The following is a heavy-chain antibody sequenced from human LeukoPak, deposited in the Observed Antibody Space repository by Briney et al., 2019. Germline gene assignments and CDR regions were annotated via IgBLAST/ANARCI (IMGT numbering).Heavy chain of an antibody. J-gene: IGHJ1*01. D-gene: IGHD3-10*01. CDR3: ATITLVRGVTRFNEYFQH. Sequence: ASVKVSCKASGYTFSDYFMNWVRQAPGQGPEWMGWIILDNGGTNYARKFQGRITLTRDTSSSTAYMELSRLRSDDTAVYYCATITLVRGVTRFNEYFQHWGQGTPVTVSS. V-gene: IGHV1-2*02. CDR1: GYTFSDYF. CDR2: IILDNGGT.